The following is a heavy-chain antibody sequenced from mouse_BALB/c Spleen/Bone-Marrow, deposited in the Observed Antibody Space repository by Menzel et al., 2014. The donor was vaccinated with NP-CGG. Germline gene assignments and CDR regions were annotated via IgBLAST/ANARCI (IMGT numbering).Heavy chain of an antibody. CDR1: GFAFSSYD. V-gene: IGHV5-9*02. CDR2: ISSGGSYT. D-gene: IGHD4-1*01. Sequence: EVQGVESGGGLVKPGGSLKLSCAASGFAFSSYDMSWARQTPEKRLEWVATISSGGSYTYYPDSVKGRFTISRDNARNTLYLQMSSLRSEDTALYYCARPLTGAYFDYWGQGTTLTVSS. CDR3: ARPLTGAYFDY. J-gene: IGHJ2*01.